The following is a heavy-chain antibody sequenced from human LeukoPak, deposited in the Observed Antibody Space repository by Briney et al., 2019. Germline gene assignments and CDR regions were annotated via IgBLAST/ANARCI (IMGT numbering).Heavy chain of an antibody. D-gene: IGHD5-24*01. V-gene: IGHV3-23*01. CDR3: AKDYRWLQWSHYFDY. J-gene: IGHJ4*02. Sequence: GGSLRLSCAASGFTFSSYAMSWVRQAPGKGLEWVSAISGSGGSTYYADSVKGRFTISRDNSKNTLYLQMNSLRAEDTAVYYCAKDYRWLQWSHYFDYWGQGTLVTVSS. CDR2: ISGSGGST. CDR1: GFTFSSYA.